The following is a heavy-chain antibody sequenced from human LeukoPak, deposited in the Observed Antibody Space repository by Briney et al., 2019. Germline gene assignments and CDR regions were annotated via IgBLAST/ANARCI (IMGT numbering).Heavy chain of an antibody. J-gene: IGHJ3*02. CDR1: GFTFSSYE. CDR3: AREYHSSSGYAFDI. V-gene: IGHV3-21*01. CDR2: ISSSSTSM. D-gene: IGHD6-6*01. Sequence: PGGSLRLSCAASGFTFSSYEMNWVRQAPGKGLEWVSSISSSSTSMYYADSVKGRFTISRDNAKNSLYLQMNSLRAEDTAVYYCAREYHSSSGYAFDIWGQGTMLVVSS.